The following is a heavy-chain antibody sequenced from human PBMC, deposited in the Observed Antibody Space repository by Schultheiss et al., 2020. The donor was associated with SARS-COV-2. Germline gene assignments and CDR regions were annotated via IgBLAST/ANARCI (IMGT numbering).Heavy chain of an antibody. Sequence: SETLSLTCTVSGGPISSRSYYWGWTRQPPGKGLEWFGSIYYSESTYYNPSLKSRITISVDTSKNRFSLKLSSVTAADTAVYYCARVGGYDYVDYYYGMDVWGQGTLVTVSS. CDR3: ARVGGYDYVDYYYGMDV. D-gene: IGHD5-12*01. V-gene: IGHV4-39*02. CDR2: IYYSEST. CDR1: GGPISSRSYY. J-gene: IGHJ6*02.